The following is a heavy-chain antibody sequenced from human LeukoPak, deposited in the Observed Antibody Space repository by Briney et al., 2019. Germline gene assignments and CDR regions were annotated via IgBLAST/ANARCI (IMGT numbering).Heavy chain of an antibody. V-gene: IGHV1-69*13. CDR1: GGTFSSYA. Sequence: GASVKVSCKASGGTFSSYAISWVRQAPGQGLEWMGGIIPIFGTANYAQKFQGRVTITADESTSTVYMELSSLRSEDTAVYYCARGGITIFGVVIKSCNWFDPWGQGTLVTVSS. CDR2: IIPIFGTA. J-gene: IGHJ5*02. D-gene: IGHD3-3*01. CDR3: ARGGITIFGVVIKSCNWFDP.